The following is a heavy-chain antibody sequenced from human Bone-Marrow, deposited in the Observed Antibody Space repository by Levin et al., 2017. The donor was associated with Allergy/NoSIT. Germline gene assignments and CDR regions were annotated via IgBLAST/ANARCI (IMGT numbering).Heavy chain of an antibody. CDR1: GFSLSASGVG. CDR3: AHTLSSSWFNNYYLYMDV. V-gene: IGHV2-5*02. CDR2: VSWDNNK. Sequence: SGPTLVKPTRTLTLTCTFSGFSLSASGVGVGWIRQPPGKALEWLALVSWDNNKRYSPSLRHRLTITKDTSKTQVVLTMTYMDPVDTATYYCAHTLSSSWFNNYYLYMDVWGKGTTVTVSS. D-gene: IGHD6-13*01. J-gene: IGHJ6*03.